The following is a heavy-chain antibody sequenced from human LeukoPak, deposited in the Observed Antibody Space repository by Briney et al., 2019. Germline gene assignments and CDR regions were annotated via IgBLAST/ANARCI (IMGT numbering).Heavy chain of an antibody. J-gene: IGHJ6*02. CDR3: ARAAGAYALDV. CDR1: GGPISPYY. Sequence: PSETLSLTCIVSGGPISPYYGSWIRQPAGKGLEWIGRIYSTGSTNYNPSFKSRVTMSVDTSKNQFSLKVSSVTAADTAVYYCARAAGAYALDVWGQGITVTVSS. CDR2: IYSTGST. D-gene: IGHD7-27*01. V-gene: IGHV4-4*07.